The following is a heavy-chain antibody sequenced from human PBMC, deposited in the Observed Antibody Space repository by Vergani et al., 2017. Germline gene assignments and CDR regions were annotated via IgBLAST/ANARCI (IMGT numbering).Heavy chain of an antibody. V-gene: IGHV3-30*18. CDR1: GFTFSSYG. J-gene: IGHJ5*02. CDR3: AKGGTEEVRFLEA. Sequence: QVQLVESGGGVVQPGRSLRLSCAASGFTFSSYGMHWVRQAPGKGLEWVAVISYDGSNKYYADSVKGRFTISRDNSKNTLYLQMNSLRAEDTAVYYCAKGGTEEVRFLEAWGQGTLVTVSS. D-gene: IGHD3-3*01. CDR2: ISYDGSNK.